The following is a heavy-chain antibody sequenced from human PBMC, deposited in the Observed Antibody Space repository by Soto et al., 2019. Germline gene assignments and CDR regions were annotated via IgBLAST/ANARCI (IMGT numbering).Heavy chain of an antibody. Sequence: EVQLVESGGGVVRPGGSLRLSCAASGFTFDDYGMSWVRQVPGKGLEWVSGINWNGGSTAYADSVKGRFTISRDNAKNSLYLQMNSLRAEDTALYYCARGAFGTVTTYYFDYWGQGTLVTVSS. V-gene: IGHV3-20*04. J-gene: IGHJ4*02. D-gene: IGHD4-17*01. CDR3: ARGAFGTVTTYYFDY. CDR2: INWNGGST. CDR1: GFTFDDYG.